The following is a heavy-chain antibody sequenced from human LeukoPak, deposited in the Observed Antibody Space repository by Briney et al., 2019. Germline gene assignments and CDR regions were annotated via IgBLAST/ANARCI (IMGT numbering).Heavy chain of an antibody. CDR1: GYTFTSYD. CDR3: ARGLGVAATNWFDP. Sequence: ASVKVSCKASGYTFTSYDINWVRLATGQGLEWRGWMNPNRGNTGYAQKFQGRVTMTRNTSISTAYMELSSLRSEDTAVYYCARGLGVAATNWFDPWGQGTLVTVSS. D-gene: IGHD2-15*01. CDR2: MNPNRGNT. V-gene: IGHV1-8*01. J-gene: IGHJ5*02.